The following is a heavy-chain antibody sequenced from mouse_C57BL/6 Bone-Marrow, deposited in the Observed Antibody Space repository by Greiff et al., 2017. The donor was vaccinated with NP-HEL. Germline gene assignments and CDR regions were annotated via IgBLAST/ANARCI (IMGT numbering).Heavy chain of an antibody. J-gene: IGHJ4*01. CDR3: TKDKANWDERYYAMDY. CDR1: GFNIKDDY. Sequence: VQLQQSGAELVRPGASVKLSCTASGFNIKDDYMHWVKQRPEQGLEWIGWIDPENGDTEYASKFQGKATITADTSSNTAYLQLSSLTSEDNAVYYCTKDKANWDERYYAMDYWGQGTSVTVSS. D-gene: IGHD4-1*01. V-gene: IGHV14-4*01. CDR2: IDPENGDT.